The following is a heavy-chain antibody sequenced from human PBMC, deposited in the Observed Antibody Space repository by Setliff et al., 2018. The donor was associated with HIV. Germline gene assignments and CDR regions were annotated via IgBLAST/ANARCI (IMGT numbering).Heavy chain of an antibody. D-gene: IGHD3-9*01. CDR1: GRSTTSFY. CDR2: IYTSGST. Sequence: SETLSLTCTVSGRSTTSFYWNWIRQPAGRGLEWIGRIYTSGSTTYSPAIKTRVPMSVDTSRNQISLRLTSVTAADTAVYYCAKIIPRGDSDITTGRLTDPLDVWGPGTMVTVSS. J-gene: IGHJ3*01. V-gene: IGHV4-4*07. CDR3: AKIIPRGDSDITTGRLTDPLDV.